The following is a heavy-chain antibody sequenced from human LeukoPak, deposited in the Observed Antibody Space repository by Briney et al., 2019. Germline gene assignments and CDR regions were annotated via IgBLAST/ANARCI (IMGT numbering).Heavy chain of an antibody. CDR2: ISAYNGNT. D-gene: IGHD3-22*01. Sequence: ASVKVSCKASGYTFTSYGISWVRQAPGQGLEWMGWISAYNGNTNYAQKLQGRVTMTTDTSTSTAYMELRSLRSDGTAVYYCARDGVWGRTYYYDSSGYYPFDYWGQGTLVTVSS. CDR3: ARDGVWGRTYYYDSSGYYPFDY. CDR1: GYTFTSYG. J-gene: IGHJ4*02. V-gene: IGHV1-18*01.